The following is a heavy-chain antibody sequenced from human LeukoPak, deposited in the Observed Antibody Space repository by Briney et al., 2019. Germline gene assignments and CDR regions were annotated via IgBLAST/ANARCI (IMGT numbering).Heavy chain of an antibody. Sequence: ASVTVSCKASGYTFTNDYIHWVRQAPGQGLEWMGISSPSGGSTSYAQKFQGRVTMTRDTSTTTVYMELSSRRSEDTAVYYCARDRSNYAYYYYGMDVWGQGTTVTVSS. D-gene: IGHD4-11*01. CDR2: SSPSGGST. CDR3: ARDRSNYAYYYYGMDV. J-gene: IGHJ6*02. CDR1: GYTFTNDY. V-gene: IGHV1-46*01.